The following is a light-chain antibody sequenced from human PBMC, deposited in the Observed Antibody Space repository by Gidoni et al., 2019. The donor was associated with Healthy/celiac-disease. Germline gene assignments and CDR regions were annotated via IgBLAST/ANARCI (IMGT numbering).Light chain of an antibody. J-gene: IGKJ4*01. CDR3: QQSYSTLT. CDR1: QSISSY. CDR2: AAS. Sequence: DIQLTQSPSSLSASVGDRVTITCRASQSISSYLNWYQQKPGKAPKLLSYAASSLQSGVPSRVSGSGSGTDFTLTSSSLQPEDFATYYCQQSYSTLTFGGGTKVEIK. V-gene: IGKV1-39*01.